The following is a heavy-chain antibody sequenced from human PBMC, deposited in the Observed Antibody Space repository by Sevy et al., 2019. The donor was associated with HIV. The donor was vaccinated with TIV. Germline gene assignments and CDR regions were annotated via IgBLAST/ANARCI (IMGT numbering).Heavy chain of an antibody. D-gene: IGHD4-17*01. CDR1: GFTFRNYA. V-gene: IGHV3-48*03. J-gene: IGHJ4*02. CDR2: ISNSGTTI. CDR3: ARDLPPSATTVPHFDC. Sequence: GGSLRLSCAASGFTFRNYAMTWVRQAPGKGLEWLSYISNSGTTIYYSDSVKGRFTISRDNARNSLYLQMSSLRAEDTAVYYCARDLPPSATTVPHFDCWGQGTLVTVSS.